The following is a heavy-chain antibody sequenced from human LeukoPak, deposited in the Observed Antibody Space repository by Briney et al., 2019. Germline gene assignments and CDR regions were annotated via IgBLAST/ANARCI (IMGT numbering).Heavy chain of an antibody. J-gene: IGHJ4*02. CDR1: GFTFNNAW. D-gene: IGHD6-13*01. V-gene: IGHV3-15*01. CDR2: IKSKTDGGTT. CDR3: TTDRIVAVGPQFDY. Sequence: GGSLRLSCAASGFTFNNAWMSWVRQAPGKGLEWVARIKSKTDGGTTDYAAPVKGRFTVSRDDSKSTLYLQMNSLKAKDTAMYYCTTDRIVAVGPQFDYWGQGTLVTVSS.